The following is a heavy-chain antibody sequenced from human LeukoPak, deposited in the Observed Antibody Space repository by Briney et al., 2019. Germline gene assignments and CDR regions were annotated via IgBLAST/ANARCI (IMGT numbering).Heavy chain of an antibody. CDR1: GGTFSSYA. V-gene: IGHV1-69*13. CDR2: IIPIFGTA. CDR3: ARAGYSSSSHYYYMDV. J-gene: IGHJ6*03. D-gene: IGHD2-2*01. Sequence: SVKVSCKASGGTFSSYAISWVRQAPGQGLEWMGGIIPIFGTANYAQKFQGRVTITADESTSTAYMELSSLRSEDTAVYYCARAGYSSSSHYYYMDVWGKGTTVTVSS.